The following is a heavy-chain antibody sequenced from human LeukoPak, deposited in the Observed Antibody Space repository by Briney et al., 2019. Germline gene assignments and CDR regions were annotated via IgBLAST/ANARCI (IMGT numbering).Heavy chain of an antibody. V-gene: IGHV3-49*04. CDR3: TRAYCGGDCYFQH. Sequence: GGSLRLSCTASGFSIGDYAMSWVRQAPGKGLEWVAFIRSKAYGGTTEYAASVKGRFTISRDDSKSIAYLQMSSLKTEDTAVYYCTRAYCGGDCYFQHWGQGTLVSVSS. D-gene: IGHD2-21*02. CDR2: IRSKAYGGTT. J-gene: IGHJ1*01. CDR1: GFSIGDYA.